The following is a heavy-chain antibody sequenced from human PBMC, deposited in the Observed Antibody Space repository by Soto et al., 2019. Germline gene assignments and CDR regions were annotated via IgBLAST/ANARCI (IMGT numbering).Heavy chain of an antibody. V-gene: IGHV4-59*08. CDR2: IYYSGST. Sequence: QVQLQESGPGLVKPSETLSLTCTVSGGAISSYYWSWIRQPPGKGLEWIGDIYYSGSTNSNPSLKSRATISVDTAKSQFSLKLSSVAAADTSMYYCTRREGSCYYGMDVWGQGTTVTVSS. J-gene: IGHJ6*02. CDR3: TRREGSCYYGMDV. CDR1: GGAISSYY.